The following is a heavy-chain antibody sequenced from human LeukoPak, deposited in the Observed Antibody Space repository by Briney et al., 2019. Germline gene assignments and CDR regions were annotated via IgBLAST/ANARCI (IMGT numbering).Heavy chain of an antibody. CDR2: ISYDGSNK. CDR3: AKAEGGYGVPDY. V-gene: IGHV3-30*18. D-gene: IGHD3-16*01. J-gene: IGHJ4*02. Sequence: GRSLRLSCAASGFTFSGYGMHWVRQAPGKGLEWVAVISYDGSNKYYADSVKGRFTISRDNSKNTLYLQMNSLRAEDTAVYYCAKAEGGYGVPDYWGQGTLVTVSS. CDR1: GFTFSGYG.